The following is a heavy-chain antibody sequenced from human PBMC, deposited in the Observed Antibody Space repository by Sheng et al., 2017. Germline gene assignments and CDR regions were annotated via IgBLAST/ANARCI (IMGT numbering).Heavy chain of an antibody. CDR3: ARRGYSYGNLDY. V-gene: IGHV4-34*01. D-gene: IGHD5-18*01. Sequence: QVQLQQWGAGLLKPSETLSLTCAVYGGSFSGYYWSWIRQPPREGAWSGLGKVNHSGSTNYNPSLKSRVTISVDTSKNQFSLKLSSVTAADTAVYYCARRGYSYGNLDYWGQGTLVTVSS. CDR2: VNHSGST. CDR1: GGSFSGYY. J-gene: IGHJ4*02.